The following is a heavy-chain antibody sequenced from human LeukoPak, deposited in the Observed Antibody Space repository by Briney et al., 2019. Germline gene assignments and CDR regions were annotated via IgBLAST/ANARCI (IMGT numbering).Heavy chain of an antibody. D-gene: IGHD3-10*01. CDR2: MNPNSGNT. CDR1: GYTFTSYD. CDR3: ARGWYGSGAVPTRGNE. V-gene: IGHV1-8*02. Sequence: GASVKVSCKASGYTFTSYDINWVRQTTGQGLEWMGWMNPNSGNTGYAQKFQGRVTMTRNTSISTAYMELSSLRSEDTAVYYCARGWYGSGAVPTRGNEWGQGTLVTVSS. J-gene: IGHJ4*02.